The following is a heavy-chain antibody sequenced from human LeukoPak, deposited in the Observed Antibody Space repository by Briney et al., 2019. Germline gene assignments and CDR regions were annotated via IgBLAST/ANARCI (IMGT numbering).Heavy chain of an antibody. V-gene: IGHV1-46*01. D-gene: IGHD3-22*01. CDR3: ATDINRDYYDSSGYSNAFDI. J-gene: IGHJ3*02. CDR2: INPSGGST. CDR1: GYTFTSYY. Sequence: ASVKVSCKASGYTFTSYYIHWVRQAPGQGLEWMGIINPSGGSTSYAQKFQGRVTMTEDTSTDTAYMELSSLRSEDTAVYYCATDINRDYYDSSGYSNAFDIWGQGTMVTVSS.